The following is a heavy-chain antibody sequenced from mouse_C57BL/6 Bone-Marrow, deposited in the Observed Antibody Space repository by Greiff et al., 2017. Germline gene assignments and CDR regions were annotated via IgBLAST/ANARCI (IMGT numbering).Heavy chain of an antibody. CDR2: INPYNGGT. Sequence: EVQLQQSGPVLVKPGASVKMSCKASGYTFTDYYMNWVKQSHGKSLEWIGVINPYNGGTSYNQKFKGKATLTVDKSSSTAYMELNSLTSEDSAVYYCASSSPYYFDYWGQGTTLTVSS. CDR3: ASSSPYYFDY. V-gene: IGHV1-19*01. J-gene: IGHJ2*01. CDR1: GYTFTDYY. D-gene: IGHD1-1*01.